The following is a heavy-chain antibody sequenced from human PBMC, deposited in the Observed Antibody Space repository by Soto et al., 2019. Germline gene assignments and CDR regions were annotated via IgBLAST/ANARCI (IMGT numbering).Heavy chain of an antibody. CDR3: ARVKWFGESGFDY. J-gene: IGHJ4*02. V-gene: IGHV4-59*01. D-gene: IGHD3-10*01. CDR1: GGSISSYY. CDR2: IYYTGYT. Sequence: QVQLQESGPGPVKPSETLSLTCTVSGGSISSYYWSWIRQPPGKGLEWIGYIYYTGYTNYNPSLKSRVTISVDTSKNQFSLNVSSVTAADTAVYYCARVKWFGESGFDYWGQGTLVTVSS.